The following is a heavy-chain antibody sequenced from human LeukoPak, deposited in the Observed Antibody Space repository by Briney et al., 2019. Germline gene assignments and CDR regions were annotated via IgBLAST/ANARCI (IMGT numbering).Heavy chain of an antibody. Sequence: PGRSLRLSCAASGFTFSSYGMHWVRQAPGKGLEWVAVIWYDGSNKYYTDSVKGRFTISRDNSENTLYLQMNSLRAEDTALYYCAKDQLAIAVAGGGVFDYWGQGTLVTVSS. D-gene: IGHD6-19*01. CDR3: AKDQLAIAVAGGGVFDY. V-gene: IGHV3-33*06. J-gene: IGHJ4*02. CDR1: GFTFSSYG. CDR2: IWYDGSNK.